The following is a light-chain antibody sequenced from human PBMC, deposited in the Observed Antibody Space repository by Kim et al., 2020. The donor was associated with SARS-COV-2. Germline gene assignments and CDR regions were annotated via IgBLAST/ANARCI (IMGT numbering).Light chain of an antibody. V-gene: IGLV3-21*04. CDR2: YDD. J-gene: IGLJ3*02. CDR1: NIGSTS. CDR3: QVYDTSDHHWV. Sequence: SYELTQPPSVSVAPGKTARISCGENNIGSTSVHWYQQKPGQAPVLVIYYDDDRPSGIPERFSGSNSGNTATLTISRVEAGDEADYYCQVYDTSDHHWVFGGGTQLTVL.